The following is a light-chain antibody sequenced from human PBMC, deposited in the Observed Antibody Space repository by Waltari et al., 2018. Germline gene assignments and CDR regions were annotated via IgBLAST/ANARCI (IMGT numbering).Light chain of an antibody. CDR1: QSLLHTDGYNY. CDR2: LAS. CDR3: MQAVQGLS. V-gene: IGKV2-28*01. Sequence: EIVMTQSPLSLPVTPGEPASLSCRSSQSLLHTDGYNYLDWYLQKAGQSTQLLIYLASHRASGVPDRFSGSGSGTDFTLKISRVEAEDVGVYYCMQAVQGLSFGGGTKVEI. J-gene: IGKJ4*01.